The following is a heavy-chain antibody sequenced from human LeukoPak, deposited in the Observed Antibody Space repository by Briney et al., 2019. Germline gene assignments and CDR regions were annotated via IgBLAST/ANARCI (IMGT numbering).Heavy chain of an antibody. CDR3: VKDTYSSSWAAFDY. CDR2: ISSNGGNA. D-gene: IGHD6-13*01. V-gene: IGHV3-64D*06. CDR1: GFTFSTYA. Sequence: GRFLRLSCAASGFTFSTYAMHWVRQAPGKGLEYVSAISSNGGNAYYADSAKGRFTISRDNSKNTLYLQMASLRPEDTALYYCVKDTYSSSWAAFDYWGRGTLVTVSS. J-gene: IGHJ4*02.